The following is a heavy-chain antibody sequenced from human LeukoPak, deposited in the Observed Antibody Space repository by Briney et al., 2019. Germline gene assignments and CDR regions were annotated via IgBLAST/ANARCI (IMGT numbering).Heavy chain of an antibody. CDR3: ARHVEVVTPFDY. D-gene: IGHD2-21*02. CDR2: IYYSGST. CDR1: GGSISSYY. V-gene: IGHV4-59*08. J-gene: IGHJ4*02. Sequence: SETLSLTCTVSGGSISSYYWSWIRQPPGKGLEWIGYIYYSGSTNYNPSLKSRVTISVDTSKNQFSLKLSSVTAADTAVYYSARHVEVVTPFDYWGQGTLVTVSS.